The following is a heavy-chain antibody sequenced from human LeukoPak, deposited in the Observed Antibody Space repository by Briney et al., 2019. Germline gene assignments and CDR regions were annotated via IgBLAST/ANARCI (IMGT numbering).Heavy chain of an antibody. J-gene: IGHJ4*02. CDR1: GGSFSGYY. CDR2: INHSGST. Sequence: PSETLSLTCAVYGGSFSGYYWSWIRQPPGKGLEWIGEINHSGSTNYNPSLKSRVTISVDTSKNQFSLKLSSVTAADTAVYYCAREPAANSDFDYWGQGTLVTVSS. V-gene: IGHV4-34*01. D-gene: IGHD1-1*01. CDR3: AREPAANSDFDY.